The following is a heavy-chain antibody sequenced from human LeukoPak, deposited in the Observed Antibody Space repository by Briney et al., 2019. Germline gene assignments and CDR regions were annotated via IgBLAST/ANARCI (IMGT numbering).Heavy chain of an antibody. CDR3: ARDLGAGYSGYVKKDY. J-gene: IGHJ4*02. Sequence: KTGGSLRLSCAASGFTFSSYAMSWVRQAPGKGLEWVSSISSSSSYIYYADSVKGRFTISRDNAKNSLYLQMNSLRAEGTAVYYCARDLGAGYSGYVKKDYWGQGTLVTVSS. CDR1: GFTFSSYA. CDR2: ISSSSSYI. D-gene: IGHD5-12*01. V-gene: IGHV3-21*01.